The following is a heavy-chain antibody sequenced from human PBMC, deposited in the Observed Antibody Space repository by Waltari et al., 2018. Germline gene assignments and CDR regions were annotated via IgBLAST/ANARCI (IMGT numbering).Heavy chain of an antibody. CDR2: MNPQRGNV. CDR1: GDPVTNSD. Sequence: QEQLVQSGAEGKRPGAPVKVSCKASGDPVTNSDITGGRQASGQGPEWVGGMNPQRGNVGYAQKFLGRVTMTMDISINTAYMELTRLTSEDTAVYYCAAEKWERQGGYYYFGMDVWGQGTTVTVSS. V-gene: IGHV1-8*02. D-gene: IGHD1-26*01. CDR3: AAEKWERQGGYYYFGMDV. J-gene: IGHJ6*02.